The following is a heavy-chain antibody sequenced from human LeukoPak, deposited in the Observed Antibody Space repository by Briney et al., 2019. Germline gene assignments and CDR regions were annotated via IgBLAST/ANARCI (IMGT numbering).Heavy chain of an antibody. D-gene: IGHD6-19*01. J-gene: IGHJ4*02. Sequence: SVKVSCKASGGTFSSYAFSWVRQAPGQRLEWMGGIIPLLGTADYAQKFQGRVTITADTSSSTVYMELRRLRSDDTAVYYCARGSRTGWYYFDYWGQGTLVTVSS. V-gene: IGHV1-69*06. CDR2: IIPLLGTA. CDR3: ARGSRTGWYYFDY. CDR1: GGTFSSYA.